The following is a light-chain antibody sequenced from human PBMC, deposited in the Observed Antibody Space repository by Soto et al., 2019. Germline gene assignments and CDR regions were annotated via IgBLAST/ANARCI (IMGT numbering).Light chain of an antibody. Sequence: VLTQSPAPLSLSPGERATLSCRASQSVSTYLAWYQQKPGQAPRLLIYDAFNRATGIPARFSGSGSGTDFTLTISSLEPEDVAVYYCQQRSNWPLTFGGGTKVEIK. J-gene: IGKJ4*01. CDR2: DAF. V-gene: IGKV3-11*01. CDR1: QSVSTY. CDR3: QQRSNWPLT.